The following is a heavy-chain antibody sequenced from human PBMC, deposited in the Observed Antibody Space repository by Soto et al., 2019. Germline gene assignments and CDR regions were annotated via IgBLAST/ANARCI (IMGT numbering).Heavy chain of an antibody. D-gene: IGHD3-22*01. CDR1: GGTFSNYG. V-gene: IGHV1-69*12. CDR2: IVPIFGA. J-gene: IGHJ6*02. Sequence: QVQLVQSGAEVKKPGSSVKVSCKSSGGTFSNYGFSWVRQAPGQGLECMGVIVPIFGAEHPQKFQGRVTITAXXSXNXGCMELRGLRSEDTAVYYCARGGSDYEGSGYYQGHVWGQGTTVTVSS. CDR3: ARGGSDYEGSGYYQGHV.